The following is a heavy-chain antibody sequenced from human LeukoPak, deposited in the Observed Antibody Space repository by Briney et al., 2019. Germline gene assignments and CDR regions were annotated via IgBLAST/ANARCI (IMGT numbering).Heavy chain of an antibody. V-gene: IGHV4-4*07. D-gene: IGHD4-23*01. CDR2: IFHSGAT. CDR3: ARSYGGDSRYFDL. Sequence: SETLSLTCTVSGDSIASYYWTWIRQPAGQGLEWIGRIFHSGATTYNPTLKSRVSMSVDPSNDQFSLNLNSVTAADTAVYYCARSYGGDSRYFDLWGRGILVIVSS. J-gene: IGHJ2*01. CDR1: GDSIASYY.